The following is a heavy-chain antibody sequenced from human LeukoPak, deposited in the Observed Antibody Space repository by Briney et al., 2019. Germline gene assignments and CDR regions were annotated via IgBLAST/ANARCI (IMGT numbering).Heavy chain of an antibody. CDR2: ISSSGSTI. CDR3: ARDDLAVASDY. J-gene: IGHJ4*02. V-gene: IGHV3-48*04. Sequence: GGSLRLSCAASGFSFSSYWMSWVRQAPGKGLEWVSYISSSGSTIYYADSVKGRFTISRDNAKNSLYLQMNSLRAEDTAVYYCARDDLAVASDYWGQGTLVTVSS. CDR1: GFSFSSYW. D-gene: IGHD6-19*01.